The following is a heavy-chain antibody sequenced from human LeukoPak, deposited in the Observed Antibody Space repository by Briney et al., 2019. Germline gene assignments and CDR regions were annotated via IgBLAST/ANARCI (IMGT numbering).Heavy chain of an antibody. CDR2: ISGRGST. Sequence: GGSLRLSCAASGFTFSSYAMSWVRQAPGKGLEWVSAISGRGSTYYADSVKGRFTISRDNSKNTLYLQMNSLRAEDTAVYYCAKVKEVAGHYYFDYWGQGTLATVSS. CDR3: AKVKEVAGHYYFDY. V-gene: IGHV3-23*01. D-gene: IGHD6-19*01. J-gene: IGHJ4*02. CDR1: GFTFSSYA.